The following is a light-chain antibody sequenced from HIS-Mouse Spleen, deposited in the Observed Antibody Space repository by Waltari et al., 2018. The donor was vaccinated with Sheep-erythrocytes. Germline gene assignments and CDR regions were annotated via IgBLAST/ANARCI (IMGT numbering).Light chain of an antibody. CDR3: QQANSFQIT. CDR1: QGISSW. Sequence: DIQMTQSPSSVSASVGDRVTLTCRASQGISSWFAWYQQKPGKATKHLIYAASSLQSGVPSRFSGSGSGTDFTLTISSLQPEDFATYYCQQANSFQITFGQGTRLEIK. J-gene: IGKJ5*01. CDR2: AAS. V-gene: IGKV1-12*01.